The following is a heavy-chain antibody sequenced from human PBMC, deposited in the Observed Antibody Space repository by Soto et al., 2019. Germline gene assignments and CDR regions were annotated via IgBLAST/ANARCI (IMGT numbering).Heavy chain of an antibody. CDR2: IGTTGGDT. Sequence: EVQLLESGGGLVQPGGSLRLSCAASGFTFSIYPMSWVRQTPEKGLEWVSTIGTTGGDTYYADSVRGRSTISRDDSKNTLYLQMSNMRAEESAGYYCAKSRVDSGRGYFDLWGRGTLVTVSS. V-gene: IGHV3-23*01. CDR3: AKSRVDSGRGYFDL. CDR1: GFTFSIYP. J-gene: IGHJ2*01. D-gene: IGHD6-25*01.